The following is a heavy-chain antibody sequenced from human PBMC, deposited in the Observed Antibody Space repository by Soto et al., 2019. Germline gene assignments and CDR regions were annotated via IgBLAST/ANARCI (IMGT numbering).Heavy chain of an antibody. V-gene: IGHV3-33*01. Sequence: GGSLRLSCAASGFTFSSYGMHWVRQAPGKGLEWVAVIWYDGSNKYYADSVKGRFTISRDNSKNTLYLQMNSLRAEDTAVYYCARGRTSGWTRGHAEEVFDYWGQGTLVTVSS. CDR2: IWYDGSNK. CDR3: ARGRTSGWTRGHAEEVFDY. CDR1: GFTFSSYG. D-gene: IGHD6-19*01. J-gene: IGHJ4*02.